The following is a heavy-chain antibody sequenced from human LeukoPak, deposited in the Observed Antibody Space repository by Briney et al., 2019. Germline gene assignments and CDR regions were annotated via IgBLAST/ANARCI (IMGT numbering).Heavy chain of an antibody. CDR1: GGSISSYY. CDR2: IYYSGGT. V-gene: IGHV4-59*01. D-gene: IGHD4-17*01. J-gene: IGHJ4*02. Sequence: PSETLSLTCTVSGGSISSYYWSWIRQPPGKGLEWIGYIYYSGGTNYNPSLKSRVTISVDTSKNQFSLKLSSVTAADTAVYYCARFKGDYVEYFDYWGQGTLVTVSS. CDR3: ARFKGDYVEYFDY.